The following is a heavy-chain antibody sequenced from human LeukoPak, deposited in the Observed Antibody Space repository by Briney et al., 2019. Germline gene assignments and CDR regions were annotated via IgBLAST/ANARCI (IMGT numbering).Heavy chain of an antibody. V-gene: IGHV3-48*04. Sequence: GGSLRLSCAASGFTVGGHSMNWIRQAPGKGLEWVSYISSSGSTIYYADSVKGRFTISRDNAKNSLYLQMNSLRAEDTAVYYCARDSHDSSGHLDVWGQGTTVTVSS. D-gene: IGHD3-22*01. CDR3: ARDSHDSSGHLDV. CDR1: GFTVGGHS. CDR2: ISSSGSTI. J-gene: IGHJ6*02.